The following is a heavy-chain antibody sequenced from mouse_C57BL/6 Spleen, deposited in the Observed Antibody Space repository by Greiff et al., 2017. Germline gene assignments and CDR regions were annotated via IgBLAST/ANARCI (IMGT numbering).Heavy chain of an antibody. V-gene: IGHV1-69*01. CDR3: ARYPYGDGHAMDY. CDR1: GYTFTSYW. D-gene: IGHD2-13*01. CDR2: IDPSDSYT. J-gene: IGHJ4*01. Sequence: QVQLQQPGAELVMPGASVKLSCKASGYTFTSYWMHWVQQRPGQGLEWIGEIDPSDSYTNYNHKFKGKSTLTVDKSSSTAYMQLSSLTSEDSAVYYCARYPYGDGHAMDYWGQGTSVTVSS.